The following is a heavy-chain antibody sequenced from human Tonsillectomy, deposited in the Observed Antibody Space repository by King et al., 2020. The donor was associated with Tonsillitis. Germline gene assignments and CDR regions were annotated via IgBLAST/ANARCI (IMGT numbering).Heavy chain of an antibody. V-gene: IGHV3-74*01. CDR2: INSDGSTT. J-gene: IGHJ4*02. Sequence: VQLVESGGGLVQPGGSLRLSCAASGFTFSRCWMHWVRHPPGKGLVWVSHINSDGSTTNYADSVKGRFTIYRDNAKNTQHLQMNSLRAEDTAVYYCARAYCSTSACYDIWGRGTLVTVSS. CDR1: GFTFSRCW. D-gene: IGHD2-2*01. CDR3: ARAYCSTSACYDI.